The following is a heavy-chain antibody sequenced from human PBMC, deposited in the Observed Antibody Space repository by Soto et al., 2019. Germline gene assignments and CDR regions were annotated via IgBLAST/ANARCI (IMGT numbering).Heavy chain of an antibody. V-gene: IGHV3-23*01. Sequence: EVQLLESGGGLEQPGGSLRLSCAASGFTFNHYAMTWVRQAPGKGLEWVSAISGSGGSTYYADSVRGRFTISRDNSKNTLYRQINSLRAEYTAIYYGAKDYYHGSGSYYGDYYVFDACGQGTTVTVSS. D-gene: IGHD3-10*01. CDR2: ISGSGGST. J-gene: IGHJ6*02. CDR1: GFTFNHYA. CDR3: AKDYYHGSGSYYGDYYVFDA.